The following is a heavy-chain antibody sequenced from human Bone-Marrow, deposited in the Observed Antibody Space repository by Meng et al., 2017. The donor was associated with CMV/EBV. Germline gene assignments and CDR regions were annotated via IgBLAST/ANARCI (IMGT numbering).Heavy chain of an antibody. V-gene: IGHV4-59*01. Sequence: GSLRLSCSVSGGSISSYYWSWIRQPPGKGLEWIGYGYYTGSSKYNPSLKSRVSISIDMSKNHFSLKLNSVTAADTAVYFCAGYKTWDGFDPWGQGTLVTVSS. CDR3: AGYKTWDGFDP. J-gene: IGHJ5*02. CDR1: GGSISSYY. CDR2: GYYTGSS. D-gene: IGHD2-2*02.